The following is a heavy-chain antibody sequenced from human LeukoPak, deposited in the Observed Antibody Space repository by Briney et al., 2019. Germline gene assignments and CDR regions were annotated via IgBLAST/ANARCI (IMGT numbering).Heavy chain of an antibody. CDR1: GFTFSSYA. J-gene: IGHJ6*02. CDR2: ISGSGSSSST. V-gene: IGHV3-23*01. D-gene: IGHD2-2*02. CDR3: ARDFDIVVVPAAIDYYYGMDV. Sequence: PGGSLRLSCAASGFTFSSYAMSWVRQAPGKGLEWVSGISGSGSSSSTYYADSVKGRFTISRDNSKNTLYLQMNSLRAEDTAVYYCARDFDIVVVPAAIDYYYGMDVWGQGTTVTVSS.